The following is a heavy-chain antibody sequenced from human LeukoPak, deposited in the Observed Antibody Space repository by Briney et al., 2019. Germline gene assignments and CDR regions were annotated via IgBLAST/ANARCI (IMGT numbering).Heavy chain of an antibody. Sequence: ASVKVSYKASGYTFTGYYMHWVRQAPGQGLEWMGWINPNSGGTNYAQKFQGRVTMTRDTSISTAYMELSRLRSDDTAVYYCAREWDIVVVVAATGGVNWFDPWGQGTLVTVSS. D-gene: IGHD2-15*01. V-gene: IGHV1-2*02. CDR2: INPNSGGT. CDR3: AREWDIVVVVAATGGVNWFDP. J-gene: IGHJ5*02. CDR1: GYTFTGYY.